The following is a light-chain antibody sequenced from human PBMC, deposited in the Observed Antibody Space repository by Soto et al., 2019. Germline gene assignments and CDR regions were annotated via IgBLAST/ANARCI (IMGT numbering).Light chain of an antibody. CDR3: QQLNSYPLT. Sequence: DIQMTPSPSSVSASVGDRVTITCRASQGISRWLAXYQQKPGKAPKLLIYAASSLQSGGPSSFSGSGSGTAFTLTISSLQPEAFATYYCQQLNSYPLTYGQGTRLGL. CDR2: AAS. J-gene: IGKJ5*01. CDR1: QGISRW. V-gene: IGKV1D-12*01.